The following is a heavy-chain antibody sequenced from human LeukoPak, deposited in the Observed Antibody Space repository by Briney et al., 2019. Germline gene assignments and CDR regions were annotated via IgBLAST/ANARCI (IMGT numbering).Heavy chain of an antibody. Sequence: PGRALRLSCAASGFTFSSYGMHWVRQAPGKGLEWVAVIWYDGSNKYYADSVKGRFTISRDNSKNAVYLQMNSLRAEDTAVYYCARDSLEEYYFDYWGQGTLVTVSS. CDR2: IWYDGSNK. J-gene: IGHJ4*02. V-gene: IGHV3-33*01. CDR1: GFTFSSYG. CDR3: ARDSLEEYYFDY.